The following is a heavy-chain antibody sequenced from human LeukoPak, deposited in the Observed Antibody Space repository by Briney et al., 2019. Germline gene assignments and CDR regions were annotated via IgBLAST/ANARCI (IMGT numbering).Heavy chain of an antibody. Sequence: ASVKVSCESSGYTFTAYAVHWVRQAPGQGREWMGWITPSDGANYAQKFQGRVTMTRDTSMSTAYMDLNRLTSDDTAVYFCARDRYGDGFAHFDYWGQGTLVTVSS. CDR1: GYTFTAYA. J-gene: IGHJ4*02. CDR3: ARDRYGDGFAHFDY. D-gene: IGHD5-24*01. V-gene: IGHV1-2*02. CDR2: ITPSDGA.